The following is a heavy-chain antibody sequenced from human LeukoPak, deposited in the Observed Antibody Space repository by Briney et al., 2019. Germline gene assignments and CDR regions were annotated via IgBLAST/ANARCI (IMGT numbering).Heavy chain of an antibody. J-gene: IGHJ6*02. D-gene: IGHD2-15*01. Sequence: PSETLSLTCTVSGGSLSSYYWSWIRQPPGKGLEWIGYIYYSGSTNYNPSLMSRVTISVDTSKNQLSLKLSSVTAADTAVYYCASSPSGYCSGGSCDGGTYDYNYGMDVWGQGTTVSVSS. V-gene: IGHV4-59*01. CDR3: ASSPSGYCSGGSCDGGTYDYNYGMDV. CDR2: IYYSGST. CDR1: GGSLSSYY.